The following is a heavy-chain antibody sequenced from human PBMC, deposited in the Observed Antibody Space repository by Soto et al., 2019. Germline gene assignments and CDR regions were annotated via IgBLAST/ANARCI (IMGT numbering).Heavy chain of an antibody. CDR3: AIGTRSSWSCDF. D-gene: IGHD6-13*01. CDR1: GGTFSDYA. J-gene: IGHJ4*02. CDR2: IIPLTETP. Sequence: QVQVVQSGAEVKKPGSSVKVSCKASGGTFSDYAISWVRQAPGQGLEWMGGIIPLTETPVYAQTVQGILTISADEVTSVAYMELSTLRSDDTAVYYCAIGTRSSWSCDFWGQGTLVTVSS. V-gene: IGHV1-69*01.